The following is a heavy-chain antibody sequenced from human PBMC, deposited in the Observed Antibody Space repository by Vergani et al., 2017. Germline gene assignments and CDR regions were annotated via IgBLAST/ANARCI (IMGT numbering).Heavy chain of an antibody. J-gene: IGHJ4*02. V-gene: IGHV3-48*01. D-gene: IGHD1-26*01. CDR3: ARGIVGGLEFDN. CDR1: GFTFTIYS. CDR2: ISGVGDTI. Sequence: EVRLAESGGGLVQPGGSLRLSCAVSGFTFTIYSMNWVRQAPGKGLEWVSYISGVGDTINYADSVKGRFTISRDNSLHLQMNSLRVEDTAVYCCARGIVGGLEFDNWGQGTLVTVSS.